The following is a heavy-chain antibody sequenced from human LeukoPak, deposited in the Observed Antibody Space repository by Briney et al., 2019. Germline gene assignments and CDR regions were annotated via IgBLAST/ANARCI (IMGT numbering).Heavy chain of an antibody. D-gene: IGHD3-22*01. V-gene: IGHV1-2*02. CDR3: ARSYYYYDGTGHFDS. J-gene: IGHJ4*02. CDR1: GYTFIGYY. Sequence: GASVKVSCKTSGYTFIGYYMHWVRQAPGQGLEWMGWINPNSGGTNYAQKFQGRVTMTRDTSISTAYMGLSRLRSDDTAVYYCARSYYYYDGTGHFDSWGQGTLVTVSS. CDR2: INPNSGGT.